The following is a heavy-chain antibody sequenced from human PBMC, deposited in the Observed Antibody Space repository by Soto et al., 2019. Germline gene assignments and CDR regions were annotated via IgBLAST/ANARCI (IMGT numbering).Heavy chain of an antibody. CDR1: GATFSSYA. V-gene: IGHV1-69*14. Sequence: QVQLVQPGAEVRQPASSVKVSCKTSGATFSSYAITWVRQAPGQGLEWMGGIVPTVDTSTYAQKFQGRVTITADKFTNTVYMEPSSLRSDDTAVYYCVRVVAIPGYPDNWGQGTLVTVSS. CDR2: IVPTVDTS. CDR3: VRVVAIPGYPDN. D-gene: IGHD5-12*01. J-gene: IGHJ4*02.